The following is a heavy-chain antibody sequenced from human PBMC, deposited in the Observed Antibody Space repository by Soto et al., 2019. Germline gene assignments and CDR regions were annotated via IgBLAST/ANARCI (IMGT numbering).Heavy chain of an antibody. V-gene: IGHV3-11*05. CDR2: ISSSSSYT. CDR3: ARGLATVTTGWYFDL. J-gene: IGHJ2*01. D-gene: IGHD4-17*01. Sequence: QVQLVESGGGLVRPGGSLRLSCAASGFTFSDYYMSWIRQAPGKGLEWVSYISSSSSYTNYADSVKGRFTISRDNAKNSLYLPMNSLRAEDTAVYYCARGLATVTTGWYFDLWGRGTLVTVSS. CDR1: GFTFSDYY.